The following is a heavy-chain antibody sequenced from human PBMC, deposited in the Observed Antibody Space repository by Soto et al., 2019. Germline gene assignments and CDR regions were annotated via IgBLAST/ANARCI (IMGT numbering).Heavy chain of an antibody. CDR1: GGTFSSYA. J-gene: IGHJ6*02. CDR3: ARKYSSSLSVDYYGMDV. D-gene: IGHD6-6*01. V-gene: IGHV1-69*01. Sequence: QVQLVQSGAEVKKPGSSVKVSCKASGGTFSSYAISWVRQAPGQGLEWMGGIIPIFGTANYAQKFQGRVTITADESTSTAYRGLSSLRSEDTAVYYCARKYSSSLSVDYYGMDVWGQGTTVTVSS. CDR2: IIPIFGTA.